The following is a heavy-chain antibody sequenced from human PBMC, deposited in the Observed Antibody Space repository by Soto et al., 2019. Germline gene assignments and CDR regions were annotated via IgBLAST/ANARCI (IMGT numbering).Heavy chain of an antibody. J-gene: IGHJ4*02. CDR1: GYTLTTYR. Sequence: QVQLVQSGAEVKKPGASVKVSCKAAGYTLTTYRVSWVRQAPGQGLEGVGWISAYNGHTNYAQKFKGRVTLTTDTATSTAYMELRSLRSDDTAVYYVARGTYFDYWGQGTLVTVSS. V-gene: IGHV1-18*01. CDR2: ISAYNGHT. CDR3: ARGTYFDY. D-gene: IGHD1-1*01.